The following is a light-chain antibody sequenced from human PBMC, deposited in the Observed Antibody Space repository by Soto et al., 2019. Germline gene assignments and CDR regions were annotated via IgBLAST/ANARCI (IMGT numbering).Light chain of an antibody. J-gene: IGKJ1*01. Sequence: EIVLTQSPGTLYLSPGERANLSCRASQSVSSSYLAWYQQKPGQATRLLIYGASSMTTDFPDRFSGSESGTNFMLTISRLEPEDLAVNYCQQYGSSPGSCGQGTKVEIK. V-gene: IGKV3-20*01. CDR1: QSVSSSY. CDR2: GAS. CDR3: QQYGSSPGS.